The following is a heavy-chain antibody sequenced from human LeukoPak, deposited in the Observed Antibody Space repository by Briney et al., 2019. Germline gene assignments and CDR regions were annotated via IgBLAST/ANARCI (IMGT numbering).Heavy chain of an antibody. CDR1: GGSISSYY. D-gene: IGHD3-22*01. J-gene: IGHJ4*02. V-gene: IGHV4-4*07. CDR3: ARGYYSGYYFFDGGLHFDY. CDR2: IYTSGST. Sequence: SETLSLTCTVSGGSISSYYWSWIRQPAGKGLEWIGRIYTSGSTNYNPSLKSRVTMSVDTSKNQFPLKLSSVTAADTAVYYCARGYYSGYYFFDGGLHFDYWGQGTLVTVSS.